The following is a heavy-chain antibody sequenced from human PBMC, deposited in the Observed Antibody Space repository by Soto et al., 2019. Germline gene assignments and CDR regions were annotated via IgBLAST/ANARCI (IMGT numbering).Heavy chain of an antibody. CDR1: GGSFSGYY. Sequence: SETLSLTCAVYGGSFSGYYWSWIRQPPGKGLEWIGEINHSGSTNYNPSLKSRVTISVDTSKNQFSLKLSSVTAADTAVYYCGRMSDSGYPLDYWGQGTLVTVSS. J-gene: IGHJ4*02. D-gene: IGHD3-22*01. CDR3: GRMSDSGYPLDY. CDR2: INHSGST. V-gene: IGHV4-34*01.